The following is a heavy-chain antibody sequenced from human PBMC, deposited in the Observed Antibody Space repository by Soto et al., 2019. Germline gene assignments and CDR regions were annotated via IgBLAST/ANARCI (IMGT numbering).Heavy chain of an antibody. CDR3: VKDRSCSSTSCYTLVFDY. CDR2: ISSNGGST. CDR1: GFTFSSYA. J-gene: IGHJ4*02. V-gene: IGHV3-64D*06. D-gene: IGHD2-2*02. Sequence: GGSLRLSCSASGFTFSSYAMHWVRQAPGKGLEYVSAISSNGGSTYYADSVKGRFTISRDSSKNTLYLQMSSLRAEDTAVYYCVKDRSCSSTSCYTLVFDYWGQGTLVTVSS.